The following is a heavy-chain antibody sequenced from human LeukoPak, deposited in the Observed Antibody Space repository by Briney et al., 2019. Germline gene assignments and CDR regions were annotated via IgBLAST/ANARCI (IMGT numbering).Heavy chain of an antibody. CDR1: GFTFSSYW. Sequence: GGSLRLSCAASGFTFSSYWVSWVRQAPGKGLEWVANIKQDGSEKYYVDSVKGRFTISRDNAKNSLYLQMNSLRAEDTAVYYCARGGFEYQLLSYYGMDVWGQGTTVTVSS. D-gene: IGHD2-2*01. CDR2: IKQDGSEK. CDR3: ARGGFEYQLLSYYGMDV. V-gene: IGHV3-7*01. J-gene: IGHJ6*02.